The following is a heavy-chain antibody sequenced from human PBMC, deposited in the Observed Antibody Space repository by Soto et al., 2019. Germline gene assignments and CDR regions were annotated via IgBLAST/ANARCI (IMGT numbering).Heavy chain of an antibody. V-gene: IGHV4-30-4*01. Sequence: PSETVSLTCTVSGGSISSGDYYWSWIRQPPGKGMEWIGYIYYSGSTYYNPSLKSRVTISVDTSKNQFSLKLSSVTAADTAVYYCARDSIVGATIDAFDIWGQGTMVTVSS. D-gene: IGHD1-26*01. CDR3: ARDSIVGATIDAFDI. CDR1: GGSISSGDYY. J-gene: IGHJ3*02. CDR2: IYYSGST.